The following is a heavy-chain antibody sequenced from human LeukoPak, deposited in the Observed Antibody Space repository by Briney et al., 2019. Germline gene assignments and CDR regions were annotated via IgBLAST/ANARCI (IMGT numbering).Heavy chain of an antibody. D-gene: IGHD1-26*01. J-gene: IGHJ4*02. CDR3: ATTTIRLGY. CDR1: GGSISSSSHY. CDR2: MYYRGST. V-gene: IGHV4-39*07. Sequence: PSETLSLTCTVSGGSISSSSHYWGWIRQPPGKGLEWIGSMYYRGSTYHNPSLKSRVTISVDTSKNQFSLKLSSVTAADMAVYYCATTTIRLGYWGQGTLVTVSS.